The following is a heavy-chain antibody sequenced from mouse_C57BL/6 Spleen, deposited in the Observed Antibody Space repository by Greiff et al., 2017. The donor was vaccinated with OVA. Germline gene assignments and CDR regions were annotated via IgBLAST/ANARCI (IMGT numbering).Heavy chain of an antibody. D-gene: IGHD3-1*01. CDR3: VREVPQVYYIDY. CDR2: IRRKSSNYAT. Sequence: EVKLVESGGGLVQPKGSLKLSCAASGFTFNTYAMHWVRQAPGKGLEWVARIRRKSSNYATYYADSVKDRFTISRDDSQSMLYLQMNNLKTEDTAMYYCVREVPQVYYIDYWGQVTTLTVSS. J-gene: IGHJ2*01. CDR1: GFTFNTYA. V-gene: IGHV10-3*01.